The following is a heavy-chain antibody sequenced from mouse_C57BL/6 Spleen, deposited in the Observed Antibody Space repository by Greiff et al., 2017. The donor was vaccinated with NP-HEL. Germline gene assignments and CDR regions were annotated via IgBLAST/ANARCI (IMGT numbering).Heavy chain of an antibody. CDR2: INPNNGGT. CDR3: AREWLTGTYWYFDV. V-gene: IGHV1-18*01. CDR1: GYTFTDYN. D-gene: IGHD4-1*01. J-gene: IGHJ1*03. Sequence: VQLQQSGPELVKPGASVKIPCKASGYTFTDYNMDWVKQSHGKSLEWIGDINPNNGGTIYNQKFKGKATLTVDKSSSTAYMELRSLTSEDTAVYYCAREWLTGTYWYFDVWGTGTTVTVSS.